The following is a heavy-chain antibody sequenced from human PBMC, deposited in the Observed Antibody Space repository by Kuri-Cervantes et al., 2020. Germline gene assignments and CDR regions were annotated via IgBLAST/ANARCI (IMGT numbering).Heavy chain of an antibody. CDR3: ARSGSGSYYRY. CDR2: TYYSGAT. Sequence: ESLKISCTVSGGSISRTNHYWGWIRQPPGKGLEWIGTTYYSGATYYNPSLKSRVTLSVDTYKNQFSLKLSSVTAADTAVYYCARSGSGSYYRYWGRGTLVTVSS. D-gene: IGHD3-10*01. J-gene: IGHJ4*02. CDR1: GGSISRTNHY. V-gene: IGHV4-39*07.